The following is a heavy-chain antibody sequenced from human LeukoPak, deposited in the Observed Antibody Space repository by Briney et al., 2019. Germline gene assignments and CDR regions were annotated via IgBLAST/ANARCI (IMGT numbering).Heavy chain of an antibody. D-gene: IGHD3-3*01. V-gene: IGHV5-51*01. Sequence: GESLKISCKGSGYTFSSYWIGWVRQMPGKDLEWMGIIYPGDSDTRYSPSLQGQVTISVDTSIGTAYLQWSSLKASDTAIYYCARQNDFRLDYWGQGTLVTVSS. J-gene: IGHJ4*02. CDR3: ARQNDFRLDY. CDR2: IYPGDSDT. CDR1: GYTFSSYW.